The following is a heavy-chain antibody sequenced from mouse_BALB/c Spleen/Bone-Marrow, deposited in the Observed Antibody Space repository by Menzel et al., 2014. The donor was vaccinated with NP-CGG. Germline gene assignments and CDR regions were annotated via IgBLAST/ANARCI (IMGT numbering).Heavy chain of an antibody. J-gene: IGHJ4*01. Sequence: QVTLKVCGPGILQPSQTLSLTCSFSGFSLSTSGMGVSWIRQPSGKGLEWLAHIYWDDDKRYNPSLKSRLTISKDTSSNQVFLKITSVDTADTATYYCARRWYYENAMDYWGQGTSVTVSS. V-gene: IGHV8-12*01. CDR3: ARRWYYENAMDY. CDR2: IYWDDDK. CDR1: GFSLSTSGMG. D-gene: IGHD2-4*01.